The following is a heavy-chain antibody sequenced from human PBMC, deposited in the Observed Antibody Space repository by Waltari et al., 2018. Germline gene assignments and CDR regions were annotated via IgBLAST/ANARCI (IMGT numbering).Heavy chain of an antibody. CDR2: INPNSGGT. D-gene: IGHD5-18*01. CDR3: ARDYSLRWNYVGY. CDR1: GYTFTGYY. V-gene: IGHV1-2*06. J-gene: IGHJ4*02. Sequence: QVQLVQSGAEVKKPGASVKVSCKASGYTFTGYYMHWVRQAPGQGLEWMGRINPNSGGTNYAQKCQGRVTMTRDTSISTAYMELSRLRSDDTAVYYCARDYSLRWNYVGYWGQGTLVTVSS.